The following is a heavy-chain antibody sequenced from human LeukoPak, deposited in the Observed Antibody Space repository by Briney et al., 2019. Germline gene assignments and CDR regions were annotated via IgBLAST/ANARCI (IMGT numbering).Heavy chain of an antibody. CDR2: ISTYNGNT. Sequence: ASVKVSCKASGYTFNSFSINWVRQAPGQGLEWMGWISTYNGNTNHSQKLQGRVTMTTDTSTSTAYMELSSLRSEDTAVYYCAMYYDILTGQGGAFDIWGQGTMVTVSS. D-gene: IGHD3-9*01. J-gene: IGHJ3*02. CDR3: AMYYDILTGQGGAFDI. V-gene: IGHV1-18*01. CDR1: GYTFNSFS.